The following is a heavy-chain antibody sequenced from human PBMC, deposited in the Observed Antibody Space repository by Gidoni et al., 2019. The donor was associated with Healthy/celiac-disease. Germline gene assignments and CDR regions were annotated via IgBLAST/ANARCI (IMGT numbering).Heavy chain of an antibody. Sequence: QVQLVQSGAEVKKPGASVKVSCKASGYTFTGYSLHWVRQAPGQGLEWMGWINPNSGGTNDAQKFQGRVTMNRDTSISTAYMELSRLKADDTAVYYGARGNGNYDILTGRGNWFDPWGQGTLVTVSS. CDR3: ARGNGNYDILTGRGNWFDP. V-gene: IGHV1-2*02. J-gene: IGHJ5*02. D-gene: IGHD3-9*01. CDR1: GYTFTGYS. CDR2: INPNSGGT.